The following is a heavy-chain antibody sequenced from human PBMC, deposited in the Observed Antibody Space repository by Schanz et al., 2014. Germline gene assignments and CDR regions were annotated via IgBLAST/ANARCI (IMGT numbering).Heavy chain of an antibody. J-gene: IGHJ4*02. D-gene: IGHD1-1*01. Sequence: QVQLVESGGGLVQPGGSLRLSCAASGFTFSSYAMSWIRQAPGKGLEWVSYISGTTTYTNYADSVKGRFTISRDNAKNSLYLQMNSLRADDTAVYFCARAHGNNWYGKGLDYWGQGTQXTVSS. V-gene: IGHV3-11*06. CDR3: ARAHGNNWYGKGLDY. CDR1: GFTFSSYA. CDR2: ISGTTTYT.